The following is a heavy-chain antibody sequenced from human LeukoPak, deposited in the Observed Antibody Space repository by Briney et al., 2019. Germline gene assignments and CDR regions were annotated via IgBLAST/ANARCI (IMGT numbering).Heavy chain of an antibody. Sequence: ESGPTLVNPPQTLTLTCTFSGFSLSTSGMCVSWIRQPPGKALEWLARIDWDDDKYYSTSLKTRLTISKDTSKNQVVLTMTNMDPVDTATYYCARITKIAVAGRGYYYYGMDVWGQGTAVTVSS. CDR1: GFSLSTSGMC. J-gene: IGHJ6*02. CDR2: IDWDDDK. V-gene: IGHV2-70*11. D-gene: IGHD6-19*01. CDR3: ARITKIAVAGRGYYYYGMDV.